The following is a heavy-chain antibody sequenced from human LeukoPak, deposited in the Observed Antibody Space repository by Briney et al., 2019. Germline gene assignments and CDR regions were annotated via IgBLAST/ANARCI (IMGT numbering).Heavy chain of an antibody. CDR2: INSNNGNT. Sequence: ASVKVSCKVSGYTFTSYGISWVRQAPGQGLEWMGWINSNNGNTNYEQKFQGRVTMTTDTSTSTAYMELRSLRSDDTAVYYCATSQRITMVRGPTNNWGQGTLVTVSS. CDR3: ATSQRITMVRGPTNN. J-gene: IGHJ4*02. V-gene: IGHV1-18*01. D-gene: IGHD3-10*01. CDR1: GYTFTSYG.